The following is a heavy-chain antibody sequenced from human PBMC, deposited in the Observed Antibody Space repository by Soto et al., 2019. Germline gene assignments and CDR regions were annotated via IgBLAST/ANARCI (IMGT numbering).Heavy chain of an antibody. V-gene: IGHV4-34*01. CDR3: ARGADARLSPKFEY. J-gene: IGHJ5*01. D-gene: IGHD6-19*01. Sequence: PAETLARTFPVHGDSFSCYFWTWIRQPPGKGLEWIAEITEGGTTNYSPSLKSRVSIAVDSSKRHFSLTLSSVTAADTAMYYCARGADARLSPKFEYWSDGSLVHDSS. CDR2: ITEGGTT. CDR1: GDSFSCYF.